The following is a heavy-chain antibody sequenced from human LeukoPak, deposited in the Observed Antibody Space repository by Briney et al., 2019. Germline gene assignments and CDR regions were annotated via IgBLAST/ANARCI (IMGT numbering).Heavy chain of an antibody. J-gene: IGHJ5*02. CDR3: DLGGSYSSETWFDP. CDR2: IYSSGRT. V-gene: IGHV4-61*02. Sequence: SETLSLTCTVSGGSISSGSYYWSWIRQPAGKGLEWIGRIYSSGRTHYSPSLKSRVAISVDTSKNRFSLRLSSVTAADTAVYARDLGGSYSSETWFDPWGQGTLVTVSS. D-gene: IGHD1-26*01. CDR1: GGSISSGSYY.